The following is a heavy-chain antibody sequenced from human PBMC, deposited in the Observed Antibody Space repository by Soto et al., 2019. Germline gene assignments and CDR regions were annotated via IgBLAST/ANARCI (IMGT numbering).Heavy chain of an antibody. J-gene: IGHJ4*02. CDR2: ISDGGGST. D-gene: IGHD2-2*02. CDR3: AKGGTGSSYTRSDY. V-gene: IGHV3-23*01. Sequence: GGSLRLSCAASGFTFSSYAMSWVRQAPGKGLEWVSTISDGGGSTYYADSVRGRFTISRDYSKDTLYLQMTSLRAEDTAVYYCAKGGTGSSYTRSDYWGQGTLVTVSS. CDR1: GFTFSSYA.